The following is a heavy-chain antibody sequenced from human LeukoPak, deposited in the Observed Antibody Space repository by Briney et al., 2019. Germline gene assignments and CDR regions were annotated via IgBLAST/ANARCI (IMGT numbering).Heavy chain of an antibody. Sequence: GGSPTLSCAASGFTFSVYSMDWVRQAPGKGLEWVSYISSSSSTIYYADSVKGRFTISRDNSKNTLYLQMNSLRAEDTAVYYCAKDSGIAVAGTLRAFDIWGQGTMVTVSS. CDR2: ISSSSSTI. CDR3: AKDSGIAVAGTLRAFDI. CDR1: GFTFSVYS. J-gene: IGHJ3*02. D-gene: IGHD6-19*01. V-gene: IGHV3-48*01.